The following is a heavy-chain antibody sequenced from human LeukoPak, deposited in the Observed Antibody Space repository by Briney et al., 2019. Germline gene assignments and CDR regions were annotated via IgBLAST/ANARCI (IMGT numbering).Heavy chain of an antibody. Sequence: GGSLRLSCAASGFTLSSYAMNLVRQAPGKGLEWVSVINNSGDNTFYADSVKGRFTISRDNSKNTLYLQMSSLRGEDTAVYYCARSLKWNLVGFDYWGQGTLVTVSS. CDR2: INNSGDNT. V-gene: IGHV3-23*01. CDR1: GFTLSSYA. CDR3: ARSLKWNLVGFDY. D-gene: IGHD1-1*01. J-gene: IGHJ4*02.